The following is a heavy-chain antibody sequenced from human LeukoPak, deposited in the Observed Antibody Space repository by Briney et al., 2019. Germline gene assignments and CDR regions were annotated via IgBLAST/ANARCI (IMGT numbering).Heavy chain of an antibody. Sequence: PGGSLRLSCAASGFTFSSYAMSWVRQAPGKGLEWVSAISGSGGSTYYADSVKGRFTISRDNSKNTLYLQMNSLRAEDTAVYYCAKSGMVATISPYYFDYWGQGTLVTVSS. V-gene: IGHV3-23*01. CDR2: ISGSGGST. CDR3: AKSGMVATISPYYFDY. J-gene: IGHJ4*02. CDR1: GFTFSSYA. D-gene: IGHD5-12*01.